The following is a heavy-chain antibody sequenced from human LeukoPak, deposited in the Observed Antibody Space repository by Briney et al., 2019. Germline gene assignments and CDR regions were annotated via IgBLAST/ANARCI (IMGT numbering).Heavy chain of an antibody. D-gene: IGHD6-13*01. CDR2: INPNSGGT. Sequence: GASVKVSCKASGYTFTGYYMHWVRQAPGQGLEWMGWINPNSGGTNYAQKFQGRVTMTRDTSISTAYMELSRLRSDDTAVYYCARVRSSSWYWRSPRGFDYWGQGTLVAVSS. J-gene: IGHJ4*02. CDR1: GYTFTGYY. V-gene: IGHV1-2*02. CDR3: ARVRSSSWYWRSPRGFDY.